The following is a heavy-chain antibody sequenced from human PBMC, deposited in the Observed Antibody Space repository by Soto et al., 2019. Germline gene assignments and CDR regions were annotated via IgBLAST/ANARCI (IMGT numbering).Heavy chain of an antibody. J-gene: IGHJ4*02. CDR2: IYWNDDK. D-gene: IGHD3-10*01. CDR3: AHRLGSLGSFDY. CDR1: GFSLTTSGVG. V-gene: IGHV2-5*01. Sequence: QITLKESGPTLVKPTQTLTLTCTFSGFSLTTSGVGVGWIRQPPGNAPEWLALIYWNDDKRYSPSLRSRLTITQGTSKIQVVLTMTDMDPVDTATYYCAHRLGSLGSFDYWVQGSLVTVAS.